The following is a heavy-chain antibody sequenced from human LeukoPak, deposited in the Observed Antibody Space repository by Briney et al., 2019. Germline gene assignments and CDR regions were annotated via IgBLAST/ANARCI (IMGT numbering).Heavy chain of an antibody. CDR3: ATGDIAVAPLEY. D-gene: IGHD6-19*01. CDR2: IIPIFGTA. CDR1: GGTFSSYA. V-gene: IGHV1-69*05. Sequence: AASVKVSCKVSGGTFSSYAISWVRQAPGQGLEWMGGIIPIFGTANYAQKFQGRVTITTDESTSTAYMELSSLRSEDAAVYYCATGDIAVAPLEYWGHGTLVTVSS. J-gene: IGHJ4*01.